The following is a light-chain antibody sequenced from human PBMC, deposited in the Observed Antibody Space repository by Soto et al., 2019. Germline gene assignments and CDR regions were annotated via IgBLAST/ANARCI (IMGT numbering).Light chain of an antibody. Sequence: DIQMTQSPSSLSASVGDRVTITCRASQNISFYLNWYQQKPGKAPKLLIYAASNLQSGVPSRFSGSGSGTEFTLTISSLQPEDFATYFCQQSYTTPVYTFGQGTKLEIK. V-gene: IGKV1-39*01. CDR2: AAS. CDR1: QNISFY. CDR3: QQSYTTPVYT. J-gene: IGKJ2*01.